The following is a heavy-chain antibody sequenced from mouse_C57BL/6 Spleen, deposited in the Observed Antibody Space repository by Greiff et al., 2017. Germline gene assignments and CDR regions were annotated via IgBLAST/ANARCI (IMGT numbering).Heavy chain of an antibody. D-gene: IGHD1-1*01. CDR2: IDPEDGYT. Sequence: EVQLQQSGAELVRPGASVKLSCTASGFNINDYYMHWAKQRPEQGLEWIGGIDPEDGYTEYDPKFQGKATMTADTSSNTAYLQLSSLTSEDTAVYYCTKSTVVAKGPWCAYWGQGTLVTVSA. CDR1: GFNINDYY. V-gene: IGHV14-1*01. CDR3: TKSTVVAKGPWCAY. J-gene: IGHJ3*01.